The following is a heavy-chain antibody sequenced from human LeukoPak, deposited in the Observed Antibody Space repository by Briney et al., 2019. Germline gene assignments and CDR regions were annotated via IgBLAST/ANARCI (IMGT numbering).Heavy chain of an antibody. J-gene: IGHJ4*02. D-gene: IGHD6-13*01. CDR3: AKTGTPWYYFDY. Sequence: GGSLRLSCAASGFSFSTYAMNWVRQAPGKGLDWVSVISGSGDSTYYADSVKGRFTISRDNSKNTLYLQMNSLRAEDTAVYYCAKTGTPWYYFDYWGQGTLVTVSS. CDR1: GFSFSTYA. CDR2: ISGSGDST. V-gene: IGHV3-23*01.